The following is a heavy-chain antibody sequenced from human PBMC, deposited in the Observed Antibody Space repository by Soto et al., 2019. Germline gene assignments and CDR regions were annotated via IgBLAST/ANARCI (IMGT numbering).Heavy chain of an antibody. V-gene: IGHV1-2*02. CDR3: ASQGKLGYWSGDNCYSNDY. D-gene: IGHD2-15*01. J-gene: IGHJ4*02. Sequence: ASVKVSCKASGYTFTGYYMHWVRQAPGQGLEWMGWINPNSGGTNYAQKFQGRVTMTRDTSISTAYMELSRLRSDDTAVYYCASQGKLGYWSGDNCYSNDYWGQGTLVTVSS. CDR2: INPNSGGT. CDR1: GYTFTGYY.